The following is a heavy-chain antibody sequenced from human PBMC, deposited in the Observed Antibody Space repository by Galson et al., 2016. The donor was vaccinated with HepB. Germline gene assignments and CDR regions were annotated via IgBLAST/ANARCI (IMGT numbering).Heavy chain of an antibody. CDR1: GFSFNNYA. J-gene: IGHJ4*02. V-gene: IGHV3-23*01. CDR3: TRDSGYGSGCSEY. Sequence: SLRLSCAASGFSFNNYAMGWVRQTPGKGLEWVSDIRGSGGGATYADSVMGRFTISRDNSENTLYLQMNSLRAEDTALYYCTRDSGYGSGCSEYWGQGTPVTVSS. CDR2: IRGSGGGA. D-gene: IGHD6-19*01.